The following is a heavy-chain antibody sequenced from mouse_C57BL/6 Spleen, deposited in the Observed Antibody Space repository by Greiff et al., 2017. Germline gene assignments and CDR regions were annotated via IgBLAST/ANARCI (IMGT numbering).Heavy chain of an antibody. CDR3: ARGIYYYGLFDY. V-gene: IGHV1-52*01. Sequence: VQLQQPGAELVRPGSSVKLSCKASGYTFTSYWMHWVKQRPIQGLEWIGNIDPSDSETHYNQKFKDKATLTVDKSSSTAYMQLSSLTSEDSAVYYCARGIYYYGLFDYWGQGTTLTVSS. J-gene: IGHJ2*01. CDR1: GYTFTSYW. D-gene: IGHD1-1*01. CDR2: IDPSDSET.